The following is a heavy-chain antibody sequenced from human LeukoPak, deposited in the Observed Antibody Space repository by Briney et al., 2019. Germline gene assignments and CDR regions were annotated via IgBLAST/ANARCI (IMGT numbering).Heavy chain of an antibody. D-gene: IGHD3-22*01. CDR3: ATEHYYDSSGYLDY. V-gene: IGHV1-2*02. CDR1: GYTFTGYY. J-gene: IGHJ4*02. CDR2: INPNSGGT. Sequence: ASVKVSCKASGYTFTGYYMHWVRQAPGQGLEWMGWINPNSGGTNYAQKFQGRVTMTRDTSISTAYMELSRLRSDDTAVYYCATEHYYDSSGYLDYWGQGTLATVSS.